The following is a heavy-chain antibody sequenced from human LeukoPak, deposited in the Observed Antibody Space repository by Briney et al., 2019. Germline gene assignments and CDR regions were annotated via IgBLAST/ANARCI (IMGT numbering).Heavy chain of an antibody. Sequence: PGGSLRLSCAASGFTFSSYSMNWVRQASGKGLEWVSSISSSSSYIYYADSVKGRFTISRDNAKNSLSLQMNSLRAEDTAVYYCARDTNGRVLLWFGEISQGMDVWGQGTTVTVSS. CDR3: ARDTNGRVLLWFGEISQGMDV. CDR1: GFTFSSYS. D-gene: IGHD3-10*01. CDR2: ISSSSSYI. J-gene: IGHJ6*02. V-gene: IGHV3-21*01.